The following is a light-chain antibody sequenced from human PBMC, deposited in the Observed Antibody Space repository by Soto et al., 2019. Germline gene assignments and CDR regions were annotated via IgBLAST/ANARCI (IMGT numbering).Light chain of an antibody. CDR1: QSVLYSSNNMNY. J-gene: IGKJ1*01. V-gene: IGKV4-1*01. CDR3: QQYYSSPWT. CDR2: WAS. Sequence: DVVLTQPPDSLAVSLGERATINCKSSQSVLYSSNNMNYLAWYQQKAGQPPKLLIYWASTRESGVPDRFGGSGSGTEFTLTISSLQAEDVAVYYCQQYYSSPWTFGQGTKVDIK.